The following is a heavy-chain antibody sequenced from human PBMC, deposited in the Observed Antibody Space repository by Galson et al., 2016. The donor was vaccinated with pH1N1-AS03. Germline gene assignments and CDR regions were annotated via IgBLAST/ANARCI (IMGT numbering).Heavy chain of an antibody. CDR1: GYNFTNYW. Sequence: QSGAEVKKPGESLKISCKASGYNFTNYWIGWVRQMPGKGLGWMGIIDPRDSDTRYSPSFQGRVTISVDKSFSTAYIQWGSLKAPDTAMYCCARHGEPATLSGWFDPWGQGTLVTVSS. CDR3: ARHGEPATLSGWFDP. D-gene: IGHD1-26*01. CDR2: IDPRDSDT. V-gene: IGHV5-51*01. J-gene: IGHJ5*02.